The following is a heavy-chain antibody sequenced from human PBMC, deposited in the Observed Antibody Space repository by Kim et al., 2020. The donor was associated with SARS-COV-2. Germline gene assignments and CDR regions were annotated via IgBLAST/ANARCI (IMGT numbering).Heavy chain of an antibody. CDR2: INHSGST. J-gene: IGHJ4*02. V-gene: IGHV4-34*01. Sequence: SETLSLTCAVYGGSFSGYYWSWIRQPPGKGLEWIGEINHSGSTNYNPSLKSRVTISVDTSKNQFSLKLSSVTAADTAVYYCARGLISELGYLGYWGQGTLVTVSS. CDR1: GGSFSGYY. CDR3: ARGLISELGYLGY. D-gene: IGHD1-26*01.